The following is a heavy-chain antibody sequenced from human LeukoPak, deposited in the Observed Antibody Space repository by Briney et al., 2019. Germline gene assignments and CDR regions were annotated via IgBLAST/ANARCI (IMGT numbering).Heavy chain of an antibody. CDR1: GYSISSGYY. CDR2: IYHSGST. Sequence: SETLSLTCAVSGYSISSGYYWGWIRQPPGKGLEWIGRIYHSGSTYYNPSLKSRVTISVDTSKNQFSLKLSSVTAADTAVYYCARHVRRDIVVVPAAIPWFDPWGQGTLVTVSS. J-gene: IGHJ5*02. D-gene: IGHD2-2*01. V-gene: IGHV4-38-2*01. CDR3: ARHVRRDIVVVPAAIPWFDP.